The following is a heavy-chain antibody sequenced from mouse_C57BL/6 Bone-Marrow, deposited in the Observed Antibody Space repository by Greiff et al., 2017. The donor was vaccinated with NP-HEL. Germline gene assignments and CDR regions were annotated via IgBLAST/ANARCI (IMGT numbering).Heavy chain of an antibody. CDR1: GYTFTSYW. V-gene: IGHV1-61*01. Sequence: QVQLKQPGAELVRPGSSVKLSCKASGYTFTSYWMDWVKQRPGQGLEWIGNIYPSDSETHYNQKFKDKATLTVDKSSSTAYMQLRSLTSEDSAVYYCARRDYYYYGSSWYFDVWGTGTTVTVSS. CDR2: IYPSDSET. J-gene: IGHJ1*03. D-gene: IGHD1-1*01. CDR3: ARRDYYYYGSSWYFDV.